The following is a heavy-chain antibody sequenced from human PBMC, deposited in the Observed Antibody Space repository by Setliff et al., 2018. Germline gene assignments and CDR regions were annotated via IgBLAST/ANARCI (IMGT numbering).Heavy chain of an antibody. J-gene: IGHJ3*02. Sequence: ETLSLSCVASGFTFSGSAVHWVRQASGKGLEWVGRIRRNADNRAPIYAASVKGRFTISRDDSKNTAYLQMNSLKTEDTAVYYCTFARDGYDVFDIWGQGTMVTVSS. CDR1: GFTFSGSA. CDR3: TFARDGYDVFDI. V-gene: IGHV3-73*01. CDR2: IRRNADNRAP. D-gene: IGHD5-18*01.